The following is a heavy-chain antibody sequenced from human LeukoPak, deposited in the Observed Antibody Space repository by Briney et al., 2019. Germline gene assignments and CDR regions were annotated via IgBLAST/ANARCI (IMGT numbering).Heavy chain of an antibody. J-gene: IGHJ6*02. D-gene: IGHD3-16*01. CDR3: ARGGPLYYFMEV. V-gene: IGHV1-2*02. CDR2: INPNSGGT. CDR1: GYSFTGYY. Sequence: ASVKVSCKASGYSFTGYYMHWVRQAPGQGLEWMGWINPNSGGTNYAQKFQDRVTMTRDTSISTAYVELSGLRSDDTAVYYCARGGPLYYFMEVWGQGTTVIVSS.